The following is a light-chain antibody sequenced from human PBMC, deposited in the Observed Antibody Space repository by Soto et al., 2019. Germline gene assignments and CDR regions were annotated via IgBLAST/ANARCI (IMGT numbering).Light chain of an antibody. V-gene: IGLV2-8*01. CDR1: SSDVGEENY. Sequence: QSVLTQPPSASGSPGQSVTITCSGTSSDVGEENYVSWYQQHPGKVPKLILYEVSKRPSGVPDRFSGSRSGNTASLTVSGLQAEDEADYYCSSYAGSRNYVVFGGGTKLTVL. CDR2: EVS. J-gene: IGLJ2*01. CDR3: SSYAGSRNYVV.